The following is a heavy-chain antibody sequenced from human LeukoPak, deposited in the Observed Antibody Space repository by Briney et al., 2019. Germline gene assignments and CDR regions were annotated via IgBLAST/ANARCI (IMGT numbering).Heavy chain of an antibody. Sequence: ASVKVSCKAYGYTFSSYDINWVRQATGQGLEWMGWMNPNSGNTGYAQKFQGRVTITRNTSISTAYMELSSLRSEDTAVYYCARGDTVTTYELDYWGQGTLVTVSS. J-gene: IGHJ4*02. V-gene: IGHV1-8*03. CDR2: MNPNSGNT. D-gene: IGHD4-17*01. CDR3: ARGDTVTTYELDY. CDR1: GYTFSSYD.